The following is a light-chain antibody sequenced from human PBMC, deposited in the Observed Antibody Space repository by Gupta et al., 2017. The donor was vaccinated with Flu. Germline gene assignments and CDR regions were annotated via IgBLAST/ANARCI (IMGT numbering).Light chain of an antibody. CDR2: DAS. CDR3: QQRSGGHPTYT. V-gene: IGKV3D-11*02. CDR1: QSVSEY. Sequence: TLSLSPGERATLFCRARQSVSEYLAWYEKKPGQPPGLLIYDASSRAKGSKARFSGSGVKTDFTLTIGSREPEDFAVYYCQQRSGGHPTYTFGQGTRLEIK. J-gene: IGKJ2*01.